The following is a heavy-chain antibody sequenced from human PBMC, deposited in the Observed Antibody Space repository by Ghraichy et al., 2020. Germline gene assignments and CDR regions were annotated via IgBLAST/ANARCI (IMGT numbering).Heavy chain of an antibody. D-gene: IGHD2-15*01. Sequence: SQTLSLTCAISGDSVSSNSAAWNWIRQSPSRGLEWLGRTYYRSKWYNDYAVSVKSRITINPDTSKNQFSLQLNSVTPEDTAVYYCARADCSGGSCYSDPLFDYWGQGTLVTVSS. V-gene: IGHV6-1*01. J-gene: IGHJ4*02. CDR1: GDSVSSNSAA. CDR2: TYYRSKWYN. CDR3: ARADCSGGSCYSDPLFDY.